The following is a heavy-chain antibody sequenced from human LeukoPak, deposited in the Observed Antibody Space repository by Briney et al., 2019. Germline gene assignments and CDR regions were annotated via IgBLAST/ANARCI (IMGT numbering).Heavy chain of an antibody. CDR2: IYYSGST. D-gene: IGHD6-19*01. V-gene: IGHV4-59*01. CDR3: ARDKGSGWGPFDY. CDR1: GGSISSYY. Sequence: SETLSLTRTVSGGSISSYYWSWIRQPPGKGLEWIGYIYYSGSTNYNPSLKNRVTISVDTSKNQFSLKLSSVTAADTAVYYCARDKGSGWGPFDYWGQGTLVTVSS. J-gene: IGHJ4*02.